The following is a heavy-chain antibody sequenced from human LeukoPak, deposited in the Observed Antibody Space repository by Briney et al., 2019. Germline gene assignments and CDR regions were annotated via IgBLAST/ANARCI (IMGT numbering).Heavy chain of an antibody. J-gene: IGHJ6*03. Sequence: ASVKVSCKASGSTFTGYYMHWVRQAPGQGLEWMGWINPNSGGTNYAQKFQGRVTMTRDTSISTAYMELSRLRSDDTAVYYCARDSGSYFFYYYYYMDVWGKGATVTISS. CDR1: GSTFTGYY. V-gene: IGHV1-2*02. CDR2: INPNSGGT. CDR3: ARDSGSYFFYYYYYMDV. D-gene: IGHD1-26*01.